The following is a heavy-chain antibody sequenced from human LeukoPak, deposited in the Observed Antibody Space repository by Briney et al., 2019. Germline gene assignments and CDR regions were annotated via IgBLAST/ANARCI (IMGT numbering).Heavy chain of an antibody. CDR2: ISSSGSTK. CDR1: GFTFSSYE. J-gene: IGHJ3*02. Sequence: PGGSLRLSCAASGFTFSSYEMNWVRQAPGKGLEWVSYISSSGSTKYFADSVKGRFTISRGNAENSLYLQMNSLRAEDTAVYYCATAPTAFDIWGQGTMVTVSS. V-gene: IGHV3-48*03. CDR3: ATAPTAFDI.